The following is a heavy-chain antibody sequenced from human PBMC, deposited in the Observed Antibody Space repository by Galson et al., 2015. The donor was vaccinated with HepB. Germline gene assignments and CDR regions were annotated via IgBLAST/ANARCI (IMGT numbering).Heavy chain of an antibody. CDR3: ARDSSSQGNNDYGDSGIY. Sequence: SLRLFCAASEFTVSDYWMSWVRQAPGKGLEWVSNIKQDGSEKYYADSVKGRFTISRDNSDQSLFLHMYSLRAEDAAVYYCARDSSSQGNNDYGDSGIYWGQGALVTVSS. CDR1: EFTVSDYW. CDR2: IKQDGSEK. J-gene: IGHJ4*02. D-gene: IGHD3-10*01. V-gene: IGHV3-7*01.